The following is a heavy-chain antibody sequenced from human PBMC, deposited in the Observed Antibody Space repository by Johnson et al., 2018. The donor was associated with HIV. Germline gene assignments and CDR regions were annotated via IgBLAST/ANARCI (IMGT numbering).Heavy chain of an antibody. CDR1: GFTFSSYA. V-gene: IGHV3-30*02. Sequence: QVQLVESGGGVVQPGRSLILSCAASGFTFSSYAMHWVRQAPGKGLEWVAFIRYDGSNKYYADSVKGRFTISRDNSKNTLYLQMNTLRAEDTAVYYCAKGGITMAPDAFDIWGQGTMVTVSS. CDR3: AKGGITMAPDAFDI. D-gene: IGHD3-10*01. J-gene: IGHJ3*02. CDR2: IRYDGSNK.